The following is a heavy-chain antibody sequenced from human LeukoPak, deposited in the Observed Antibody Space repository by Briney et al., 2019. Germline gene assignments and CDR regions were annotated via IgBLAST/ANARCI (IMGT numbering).Heavy chain of an antibody. CDR1: GFTFGHFG. Sequence: PGRSLRLSCAASGFTFGHFGMHWVRQAPGKGLEWVAGIRSDVNEKYYPDSVKGRFTTSRDNSKNTLYLQMNSLRGDDTALYYCAKDQWWGHITGIRGRRAIEGYYFGMDVWGQGTTVTVSS. D-gene: IGHD2-15*01. V-gene: IGHV3-30*18. CDR2: IRSDVNEK. J-gene: IGHJ6*02. CDR3: AKDQWWGHITGIRGRRAIEGYYFGMDV.